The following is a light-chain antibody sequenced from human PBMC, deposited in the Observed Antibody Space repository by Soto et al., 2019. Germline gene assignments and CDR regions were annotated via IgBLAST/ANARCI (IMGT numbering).Light chain of an antibody. CDR2: AAS. CDR1: QGISSY. CDR3: QQSYSSPRT. Sequence: DIQLTQSPSFLSASVGDRVTITCRASQGISSYLAWYQQKPGKAPKLLIYAASNLQSGVPLRFSGSGSGTDFTLTISSLQPEDFATYYCQQSYSSPRTFGQGTKVDIK. V-gene: IGKV1-39*01. J-gene: IGKJ1*01.